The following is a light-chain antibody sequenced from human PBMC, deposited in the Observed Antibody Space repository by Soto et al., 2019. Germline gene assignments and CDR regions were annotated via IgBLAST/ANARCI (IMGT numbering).Light chain of an antibody. J-gene: IGLJ1*01. CDR1: SSDVGAYNY. Sequence: QSALTQPASVSGSPGQSITISCTGTSSDVGAYNYVSWYQQHPGKAPKLMIYGVSNRPSGISNRFSGSKSGNTASLTISGLQPEDEADYYCNSYAGNIPYVFGTGTKLTVL. CDR2: GVS. V-gene: IGLV2-14*03. CDR3: NSYAGNIPYV.